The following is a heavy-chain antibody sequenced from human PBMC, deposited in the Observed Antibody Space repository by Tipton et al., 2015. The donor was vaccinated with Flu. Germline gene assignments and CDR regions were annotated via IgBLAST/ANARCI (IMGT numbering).Heavy chain of an antibody. CDR3: AGVLGSGYLTAPDY. CDR2: INPSGGST. Sequence: QVQLVQSGAEVKKPGASVKVSCKASGYTFTSYYMHWVRQAPGQGLEWMGIINPSGGSTSYAQKFQGRVTMTRDTSTSTVYMELSSLRSGDPAVYYCAGVLGSGYLTAPDYWGQGTLVTVSS. J-gene: IGHJ4*02. D-gene: IGHD5-12*01. CDR1: GYTFTSYY. V-gene: IGHV1-46*01.